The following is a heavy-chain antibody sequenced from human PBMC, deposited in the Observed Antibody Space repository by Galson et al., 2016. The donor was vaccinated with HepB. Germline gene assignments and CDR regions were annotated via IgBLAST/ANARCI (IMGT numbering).Heavy chain of an antibody. CDR3: ARELLPLTTTYYFDF. CDR1: GGSISSYY. J-gene: IGHJ4*02. CDR2: IYYRGST. Sequence: SETLSLTCTVSGGSISSYYWSWIRQPPGKGLEWIGYIYYRGSTNYNPSLKSRLTISEDTSKNQFSLKLRSVTAADTAVYFCARELLPLTTTYYFDFWGQGALVTVSS. V-gene: IGHV4-59*01. D-gene: IGHD4-11*01.